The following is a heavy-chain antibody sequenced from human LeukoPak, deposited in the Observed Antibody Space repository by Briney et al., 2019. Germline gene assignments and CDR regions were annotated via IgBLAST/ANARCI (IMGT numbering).Heavy chain of an antibody. CDR2: ISSSSSYI. CDR3: ATSTRYCSGGSCYSDY. Sequence: TGGTLRLSCAASGFTFSSYSMNWVRQAPGKGLEWVSSISSSSSYIYYADSEKGRFTISRDNAKNSLYLQMNSLRAEDTAVYYCATSTRYCSGGSCYSDYWGQGTLVTVSS. CDR1: GFTFSSYS. V-gene: IGHV3-21*01. J-gene: IGHJ4*02. D-gene: IGHD2-15*01.